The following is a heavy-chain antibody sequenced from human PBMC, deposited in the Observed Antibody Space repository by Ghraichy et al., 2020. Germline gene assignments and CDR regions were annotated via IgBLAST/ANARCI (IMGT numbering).Heavy chain of an antibody. D-gene: IGHD3-10*01. CDR1: GFTFDDYA. V-gene: IGHV3-9*01. CDR3: ANMVDTTDALWFDP. Sequence: SLNISCAASGFTFDDYAMHWVRQAPGKGLEWVSGISWNSGSIGYADSVKGRFTISRDNAKNSLYLQMNSLRAEDTALYYCANMVDTTDALWFDPWGQGTLVTVSS. J-gene: IGHJ5*02. CDR2: ISWNSGSI.